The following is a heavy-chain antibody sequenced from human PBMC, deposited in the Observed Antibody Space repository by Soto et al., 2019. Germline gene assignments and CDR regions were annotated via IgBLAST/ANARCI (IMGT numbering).Heavy chain of an antibody. D-gene: IGHD2-21*01. V-gene: IGHV3-21*06. CDR2: IRTGGAYM. J-gene: IGHJ4*02. Sequence: EVQLVESGGGLVKAGGSLRLFCTASGFTFRNYNMNCVRQAPGKGLEWVSSIRTGGAYMFYADSVKGRFTISRDNAQNSLFLQIDSPRAEDTAVYYCARDIASPGGDYFDSWGQGTLVTVSS. CDR1: GFTFRNYN. CDR3: ARDIASPGGDYFDS.